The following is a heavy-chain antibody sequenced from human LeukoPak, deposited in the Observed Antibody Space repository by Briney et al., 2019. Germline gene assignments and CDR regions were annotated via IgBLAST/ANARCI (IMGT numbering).Heavy chain of an antibody. D-gene: IGHD1-26*01. V-gene: IGHV3-7*01. CDR3: ARGSGGDYFDY. J-gene: IGHJ4*02. CDR2: IKQDGSEK. Sequence: PGGSLRLSCAASGFTFSSYWMCWVRQAPGKGLEWVANIKQDGSEKYYVDSVKGRFTISRDNAKKSLYLQMNSLRAEDTAVYYCARGSGGDYFDYWGQGTLVTVSS. CDR1: GFTFSSYW.